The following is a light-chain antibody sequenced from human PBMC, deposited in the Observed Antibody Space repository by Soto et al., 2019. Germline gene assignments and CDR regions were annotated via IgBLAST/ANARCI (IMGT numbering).Light chain of an antibody. CDR2: GTI. CDR1: QSITASY. V-gene: IGKV3D-20*01. CDR3: QQYCSSART. Sequence: VLTQSPATLSSSPGDRATMSCRASQSITASYSACYQQKPGPAPRLVIYGTITRATGIPNRFSGSGSGTDFTLTIIRLEPKDVAVYYCQQYCSSARTFGPGTKVEVK. J-gene: IGKJ1*01.